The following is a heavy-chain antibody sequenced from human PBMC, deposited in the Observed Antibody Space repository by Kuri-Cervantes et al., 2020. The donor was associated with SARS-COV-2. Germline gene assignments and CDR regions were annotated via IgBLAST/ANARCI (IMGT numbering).Heavy chain of an antibody. D-gene: IGHD3-22*01. Sequence: SVKVSCKASGGTLSSYAISWVRQAPGQGLEWMGGIIPIFGTANYAQKFQGRVTITADKSTSTAYMELSSLRSEDTAVYYCARGYSAITMIVVVMTSVSYYLDYWGQGTLVTVSS. V-gene: IGHV1-69*06. CDR1: GGTLSSYA. J-gene: IGHJ4*02. CDR2: IIPIFGTA. CDR3: ARGYSAITMIVVVMTSVSYYLDY.